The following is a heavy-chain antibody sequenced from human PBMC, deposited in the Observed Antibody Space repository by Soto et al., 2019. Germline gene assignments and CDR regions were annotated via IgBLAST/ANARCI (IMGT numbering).Heavy chain of an antibody. CDR1: GFTFGSYA. D-gene: IGHD3-22*01. CDR2: ISYDGSNK. CDR3: ARGVDLYYYDSSGYYCWFDP. Sequence: GGSLRLSCAASGFTFGSYAMHWVRQAPGKGLEWVAVISYDGSNKYYADSVKGRFTISRDNSKNTLYLQMNSLRAEDTAVYYCARGVDLYYYDSSGYYCWFDPWGQGTLVTVSS. V-gene: IGHV3-30-3*01. J-gene: IGHJ5*02.